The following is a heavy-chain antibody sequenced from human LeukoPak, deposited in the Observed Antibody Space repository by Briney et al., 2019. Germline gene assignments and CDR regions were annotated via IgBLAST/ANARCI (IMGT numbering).Heavy chain of an antibody. J-gene: IGHJ4*02. D-gene: IGHD3-3*01. CDR2: MNHSGST. V-gene: IGHV4-34*01. Sequence: PSETLSLTCAVYGGSFSGYYWSWIRQPPGKGLEWIGEMNHSGSTNYNPSLKSRVTISVDTSKNQFSLKLSSVTAADTAVYYCAREMGHDLTEFDSWGQGTLVTVSS. CDR1: GGSFSGYY. CDR3: AREMGHDLTEFDS.